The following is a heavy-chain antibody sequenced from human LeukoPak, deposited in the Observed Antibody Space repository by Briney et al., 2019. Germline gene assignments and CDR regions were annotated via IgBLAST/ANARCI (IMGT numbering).Heavy chain of an antibody. CDR2: IYSGGRT. CDR3: ARGDRAASGFDY. CDR1: GFTFSSYS. Sequence: PGGSLRLSCAASGFTFSSYSMNWVRQAPGKGLEWVSVIYSGGRTYYADSVKGRFIISRDNSKNTLYLQMNSLRAEDTAVYYCARGDRAASGFDYWGQGTLVTVSS. V-gene: IGHV3-66*01. D-gene: IGHD2-15*01. J-gene: IGHJ4*02.